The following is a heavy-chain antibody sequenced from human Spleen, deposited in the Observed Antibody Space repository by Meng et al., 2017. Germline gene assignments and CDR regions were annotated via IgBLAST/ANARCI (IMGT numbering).Heavy chain of an antibody. Sequence: QVQRQQGGAGLLKPSGTLSLTCAVYGWSFSGYYWSWIRQPTGKGLAWIGEINHSGCTNYNPSLKSRVTISVDTSKNQFSLKLISVTAADTAVYYCARGRPGDLLYFDYWGQGTLFTVSS. D-gene: IGHD2-21*02. J-gene: IGHJ4*02. V-gene: IGHV4-34*01. CDR2: INHSGCT. CDR1: GWSFSGYY. CDR3: ARGRPGDLLYFDY.